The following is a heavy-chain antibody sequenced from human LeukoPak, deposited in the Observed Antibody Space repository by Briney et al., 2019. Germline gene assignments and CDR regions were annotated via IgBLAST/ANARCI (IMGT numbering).Heavy chain of an antibody. Sequence: SETLSLTCTVSGGSISSYYWSWIRQPAGKGLEWIGRIYPTGSTKYNPSLKSRVTMSLDTSKNQFPLKLSSVTAADTAVYYCARGAGASGYDYYFDYWGQGTLVTVSS. V-gene: IGHV4-4*07. CDR2: IYPTGST. D-gene: IGHD5-12*01. CDR3: ARGAGASGYDYYFDY. J-gene: IGHJ4*02. CDR1: GGSISSYY.